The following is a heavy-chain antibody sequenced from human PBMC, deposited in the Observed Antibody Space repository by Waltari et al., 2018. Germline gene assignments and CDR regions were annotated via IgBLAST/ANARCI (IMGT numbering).Heavy chain of an antibody. D-gene: IGHD3-10*01. CDR3: AREEVVRGVINSNWFDP. CDR2: FDVEDGKT. CDR1: GHTLTELS. Sequence: QVQLIQSGAEVKKPGASVKVSCKVSGHTLTELSIHWVRQAPGKGPGWMGGFDVEDGKTNYAQNFQGRVTMTEDTSTDTAYMELTSLRSEDTAVYYCAREEVVRGVINSNWFDPWGQGTLVTVSS. J-gene: IGHJ5*02. V-gene: IGHV1-24*01.